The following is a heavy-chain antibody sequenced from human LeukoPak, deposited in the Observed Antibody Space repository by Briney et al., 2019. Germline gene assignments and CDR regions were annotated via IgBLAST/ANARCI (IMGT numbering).Heavy chain of an antibody. J-gene: IGHJ4*02. CDR3: ARDNQYYYDSSGYYLDY. D-gene: IGHD3-22*01. V-gene: IGHV3-23*01. CDR2: ISGSGGST. Sequence: GGSLRLSCAASGFTFSSYGMSWVRQAPGKGLEWVSAISGSGGSTYYADSVKGRFTISRDNSKNTLYLQMNSLRAEDTAVYYCARDNQYYYDSSGYYLDYWGQGTLVTVSS. CDR1: GFTFSSYG.